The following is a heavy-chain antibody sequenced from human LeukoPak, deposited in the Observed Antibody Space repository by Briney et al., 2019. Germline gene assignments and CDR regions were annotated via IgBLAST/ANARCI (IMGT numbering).Heavy chain of an antibody. CDR3: ARGRPLLWFGELLSRYYFDY. J-gene: IGHJ4*02. V-gene: IGHV4-34*01. Sequence: SETLSLTCAVYGGFFSGYYWSWIRQPPGKGLEWIGEINHSGSTNYNPSLKSRVTISVDTSKNQFSLKLSSVTAADTAVYYCARGRPLLWFGELLSRYYFDYWGQGTLVTVSS. CDR1: GGFFSGYY. D-gene: IGHD3-10*01. CDR2: INHSGST.